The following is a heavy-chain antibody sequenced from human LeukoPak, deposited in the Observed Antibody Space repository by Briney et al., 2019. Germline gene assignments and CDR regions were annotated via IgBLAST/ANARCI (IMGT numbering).Heavy chain of an antibody. J-gene: IGHJ4*02. Sequence: GGSLRLSCAASGFTFSSYSMNWVRQAPGKGLEWVSSISSSSSYIYYADSVKGRFTISRDNSKNTLYLQMNSLRAEDTAVYYCAKDSIAVAGNFDYWGQGTLVTVSS. CDR2: ISSSSSYI. D-gene: IGHD6-19*01. CDR3: AKDSIAVAGNFDY. CDR1: GFTFSSYS. V-gene: IGHV3-21*04.